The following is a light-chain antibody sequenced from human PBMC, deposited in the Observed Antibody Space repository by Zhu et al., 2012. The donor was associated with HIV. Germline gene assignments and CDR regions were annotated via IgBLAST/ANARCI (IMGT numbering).Light chain of an antibody. CDR1: QSVRSTY. J-gene: IGKJ2*01. V-gene: IGKV3-20*01. Sequence: EIVLTQSPGNLSLSPGERATLSCRASQSVRSTYLAWYQQKFGQAPRLLIYDASSRATGIPDRFSGGGSGTDFTLTISRLEPEDFAVYYCQHYGNSPPMYTFGLGD. CDR2: DAS. CDR3: QHYGNSPPMYT.